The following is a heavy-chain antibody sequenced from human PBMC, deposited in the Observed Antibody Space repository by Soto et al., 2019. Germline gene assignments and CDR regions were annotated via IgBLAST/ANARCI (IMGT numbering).Heavy chain of an antibody. V-gene: IGHV4-59*01. Sequence: SETLSLTCTVSGASISSYYWTWIRQPPGKGLEWIGYIYYSGSTNYNPSLKSRVTISVDTSKNQFSLKLSSVTAADTAVYYCARDTYYYGMDVWGQGTTVT. J-gene: IGHJ6*02. CDR3: ARDTYYYGMDV. CDR2: IYYSGST. CDR1: GASISSYY.